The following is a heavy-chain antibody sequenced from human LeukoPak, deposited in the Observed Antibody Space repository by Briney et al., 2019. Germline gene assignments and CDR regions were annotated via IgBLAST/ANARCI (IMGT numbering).Heavy chain of an antibody. J-gene: IGHJ4*02. V-gene: IGHV4-61*05. Sequence: PSETLSLTCTVSGGSISSSSYYWGWIRQPPGKGLEWVGYIHYNGITSYNPSLESRVTMSLDTSKNEVSLRLNSVTAADTAVYYCARHISSGGTYAHFDYWGQGTLVTVSS. CDR3: ARHISSGGTYAHFDY. CDR1: GGSISSSSYY. D-gene: IGHD1-26*01. CDR2: IHYNGIT.